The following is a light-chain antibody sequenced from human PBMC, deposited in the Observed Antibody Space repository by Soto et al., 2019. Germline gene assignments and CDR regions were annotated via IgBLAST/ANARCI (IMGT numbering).Light chain of an antibody. V-gene: IGLV2-8*01. Sequence: QAVLTQPPSASGSPGQSVTISCTGTSSDVGGYNYVSWYQQHPGKAPKLIIYEVSQRPSGVPDRFSGSKSGNTAFLTVSGLQAEDEAVYHCSSDAGSNNVVLGGGTKLTVL. CDR3: SSDAGSNNVV. CDR2: EVS. J-gene: IGLJ2*01. CDR1: SSDVGGYNY.